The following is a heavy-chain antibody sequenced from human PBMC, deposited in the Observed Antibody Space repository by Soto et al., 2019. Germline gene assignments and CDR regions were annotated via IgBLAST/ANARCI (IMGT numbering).Heavy chain of an antibody. D-gene: IGHD3-10*01. Sequence: GGSLRLSCAASGFTFSSYWMSWVRQAPGKGLEWVANIKQDGSEKYYVDSVKGRFTISRDNAKNSLYLQMNSLRAEDTAVYYCARDPMVRGGYYYYGMDVWGQGTTVTVSS. V-gene: IGHV3-7*05. CDR2: IKQDGSEK. CDR3: ARDPMVRGGYYYYGMDV. CDR1: GFTFSSYW. J-gene: IGHJ6*02.